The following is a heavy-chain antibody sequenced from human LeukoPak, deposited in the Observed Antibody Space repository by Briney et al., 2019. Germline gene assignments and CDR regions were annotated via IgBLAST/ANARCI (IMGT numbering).Heavy chain of an antibody. CDR1: GFTFSSYT. J-gene: IGHJ4*02. D-gene: IGHD5-18*01. Sequence: GSLRLSCAASGFTFSSYTMHWVRQAPGKGLEWVALISYDGSNKYYADSVKGRFTISRDNSKNTLYLQMNSLRAEDTAVYYCARDHGYSFGHPFDYWGQGTLVTVSS. V-gene: IGHV3-30-3*01. CDR2: ISYDGSNK. CDR3: ARDHGYSFGHPFDY.